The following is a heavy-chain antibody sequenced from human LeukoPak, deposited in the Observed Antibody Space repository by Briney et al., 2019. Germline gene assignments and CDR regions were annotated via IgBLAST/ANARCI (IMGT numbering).Heavy chain of an antibody. J-gene: IGHJ5*02. CDR2: AHSSGST. CDR1: GDSISSYF. V-gene: IGHV4-59*01. Sequence: SETLSLTCTVSGDSISSYFWSWTRQPPGKGLEWIGYAHSSGSTNYNPSLKSRVTISADASKNQFSLNLRSVTAADTAVYYCARDSHSIDIATPGGFDPWGQGTLVTVSS. CDR3: ARDSHSIDIATPGGFDP. D-gene: IGHD1-26*01.